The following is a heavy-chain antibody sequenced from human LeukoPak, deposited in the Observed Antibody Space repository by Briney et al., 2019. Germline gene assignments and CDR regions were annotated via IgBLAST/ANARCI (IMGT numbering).Heavy chain of an antibody. CDR1: GYTFTSYA. CDR3: ARGGYCSGTTCYRELVY. V-gene: IGHV1-3*01. CDR2: INADNGNT. Sequence: ASVKVSCKASGYTFTSYAMHWVRQAPGQRLEWMGWINADNGNTKYSQKFQGRVTITRDTSASTAYMELSSLRSEDTAVYYCARGGYCSGTTCYRELVYWGQGTLVTVSS. J-gene: IGHJ4*02. D-gene: IGHD2-2*02.